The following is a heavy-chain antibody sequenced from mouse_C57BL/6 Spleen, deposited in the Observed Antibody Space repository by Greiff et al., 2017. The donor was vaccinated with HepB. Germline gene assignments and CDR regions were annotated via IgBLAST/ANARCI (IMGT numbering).Heavy chain of an antibody. V-gene: IGHV5-6*01. Sequence: EVKLQESGGDLVKPGGSLKLSCAASGFTFSSYGMSWVRQTPDKRLEWVATISSGGSYTYYPDSVKGRFTISRDNAKNTLYLQMSSLKSEDTAMYYCARQGGNWRYFDVWGTGTTVTVSS. CDR1: GFTFSSYG. CDR2: ISSGGSYT. J-gene: IGHJ1*03. CDR3: ARQGGNWRYFDV. D-gene: IGHD2-1*01.